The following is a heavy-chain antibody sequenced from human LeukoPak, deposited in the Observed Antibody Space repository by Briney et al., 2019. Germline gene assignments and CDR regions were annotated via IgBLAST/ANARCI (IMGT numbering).Heavy chain of an antibody. V-gene: IGHV1-2*02. J-gene: IGHJ4*02. Sequence: ASVKVSCKASGYTFTDYYIHWVRQAPGQGLKWMGWINPNNGGTNYAQKFQGRVTMTRDTSISTAYMELSRLRSDDTAVYYCARVRSQYCSSTSCPYYFDYWGQGTLVTVSS. CDR1: GYTFTDYY. CDR3: ARVRSQYCSSTSCPYYFDY. D-gene: IGHD2-2*01. CDR2: INPNNGGT.